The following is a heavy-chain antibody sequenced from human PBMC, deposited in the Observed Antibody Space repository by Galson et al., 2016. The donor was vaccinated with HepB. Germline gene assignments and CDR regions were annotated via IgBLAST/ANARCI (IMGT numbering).Heavy chain of an antibody. CDR1: GLTFSDAW. V-gene: IGHV3-15*01. J-gene: IGHJ4*02. Sequence: SLRLSCAASGLTFSDAWMSWVRQAPGKGLEWVGRIKSEGDGGTTDYAALVRGRFTISRDDSKNTLYLQMNSLKSEDTGVYYCATDPSPRGDIVIVAVVESDNWGQGTLVTVTS. CDR2: IKSEGDGGTT. CDR3: ATDPSPRGDIVIVAVVESDN. D-gene: IGHD2/OR15-2a*01.